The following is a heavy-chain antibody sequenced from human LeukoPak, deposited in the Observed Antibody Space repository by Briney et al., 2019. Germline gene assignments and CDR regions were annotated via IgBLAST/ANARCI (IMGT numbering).Heavy chain of an antibody. CDR3: ARVLEEWCMVQGQYRTPYAFDI. CDR1: GGSISSYY. D-gene: IGHD3-10*01. CDR2: IYTSGST. V-gene: IGHV4-4*07. J-gene: IGHJ3*02. Sequence: SETLSLTCTVSGGSISSYYWSWIRQPAGKGLEWIGRIYTSGSTNYNPSLKSRVTMSVDTSKNQFSLKLSSVTAADTAVYYCARVLEEWCMVQGQYRTPYAFDIWGQGTMVTDSS.